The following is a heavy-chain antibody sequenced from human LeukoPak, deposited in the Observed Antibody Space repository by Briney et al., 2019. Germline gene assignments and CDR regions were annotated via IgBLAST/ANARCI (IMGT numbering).Heavy chain of an antibody. D-gene: IGHD3-22*01. CDR1: GGSISNGDYY. CDR2: IYYSGST. Sequence: PSETLSLTCTVSGGSISNGDYYWSWIRQPPGKGLEWIGYIYYSGSTNYNPSLKSRVTISVDTSKNQFSLKLSSVTAADTAVYYCARDRKDYYDSSGAFDIWGQGTMVTVSS. J-gene: IGHJ3*02. CDR3: ARDRKDYYDSSGAFDI. V-gene: IGHV4-61*08.